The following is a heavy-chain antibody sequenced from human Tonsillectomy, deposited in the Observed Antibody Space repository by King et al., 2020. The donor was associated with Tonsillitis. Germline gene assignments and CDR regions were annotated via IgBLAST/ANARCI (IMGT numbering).Heavy chain of an antibody. D-gene: IGHD3-9*01. Sequence: VQLVESGGGLVQPGGSLRLSCAASGFTFSSYAMSWVRQAPGKGLEWVSVIYSGGSSTYYADSEKGRFTISRDNSKNTLYLQMNSLRAEDTAVYYCAKGGYDIVTGYYPDYWGQGTLVTVSS. J-gene: IGHJ4*02. CDR3: AKGGYDIVTGYYPDY. CDR1: GFTFSSYA. V-gene: IGHV3-23*03. CDR2: IYSGGSST.